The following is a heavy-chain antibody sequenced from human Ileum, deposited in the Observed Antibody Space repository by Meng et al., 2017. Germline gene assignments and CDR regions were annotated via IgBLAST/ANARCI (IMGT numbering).Heavy chain of an antibody. J-gene: IGHJ6*02. Sequence: ASVKVSCKASGYTFTSYDINWVRQATGQGPEWMGWMNPSSGNTGYAQKFQGRVTMTRNTSISTAYMELSSLTSEDTTVYYCARAPTAIIAVAGKRMDVWGQGPTVTVSS. CDR3: ARAPTAIIAVAGKRMDV. V-gene: IGHV1-8*01. CDR1: GYTFTSYD. D-gene: IGHD6-19*01. CDR2: MNPSSGNT.